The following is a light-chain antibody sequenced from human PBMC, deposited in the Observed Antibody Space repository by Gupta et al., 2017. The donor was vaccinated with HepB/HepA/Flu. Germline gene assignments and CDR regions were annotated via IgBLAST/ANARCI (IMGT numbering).Light chain of an antibody. CDR1: QDISNY. CDR3: QQEDNLPLT. J-gene: IGKJ4*01. V-gene: IGKV1-33*01. Sequence: DIQMTQSPSSLSASVGDRVTITCQASQDISNYLNWYQQKPGKAPKLLIYDASNLETGVPSRFSGSGSGTDFTFTISSLQPEDFATYYCQQEDNLPLTFGRGTKVDIK. CDR2: DAS.